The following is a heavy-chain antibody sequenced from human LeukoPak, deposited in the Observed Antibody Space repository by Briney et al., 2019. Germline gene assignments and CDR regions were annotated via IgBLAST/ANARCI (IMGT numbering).Heavy chain of an antibody. D-gene: IGHD3-10*01. V-gene: IGHV3-21*01. CDR2: ISSISCYI. CDR1: GFTFSRYS. J-gene: IGHJ4*02. Sequence: GESLRLSCAASGFTFSRYSMNWVRQAPGKGLEWVSSISSISCYIYYADSVKDRFTIPRDNATNPLYRQPDSLRAEDTAVYYCARDFFGSSRFYRSDPFDYWGQGTLVSVSS. CDR3: ARDFFGSSRFYRSDPFDY.